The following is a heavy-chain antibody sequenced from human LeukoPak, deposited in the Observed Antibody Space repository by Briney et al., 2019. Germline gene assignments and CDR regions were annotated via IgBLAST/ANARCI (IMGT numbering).Heavy chain of an antibody. Sequence: GSLRLSCAASGFTVSSNYMSWVRQAAGKGLEWVSVIYSDGSTYYADSVKGRFTISRDNSKNTLYLQMNSLRAEDTAVYYCATSGATGFLWFWGQGTLVTVSS. J-gene: IGHJ4*02. V-gene: IGHV3-66*02. CDR1: GFTVSSNY. CDR2: IYSDGST. CDR3: ATSGATGFLWF. D-gene: IGHD3-10*01.